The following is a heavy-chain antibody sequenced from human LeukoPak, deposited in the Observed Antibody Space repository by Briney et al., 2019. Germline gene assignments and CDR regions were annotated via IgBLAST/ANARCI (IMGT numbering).Heavy chain of an antibody. CDR2: VSHSGST. CDR1: GYSISSGHY. J-gene: IGHJ4*02. CDR3: ARIDSGSGVYYFDY. V-gene: IGHV4-38-2*02. Sequence: PSETLSLTCTVSGYSISSGHYWGWIRQPPGKGLEWIGSVSHSGSTYYNSSLKSRVEMSVDTSKNQFSLKLSSVTAADTAVYYCARIDSGSGVYYFDYWGQGTLVTVSS. D-gene: IGHD6-6*01.